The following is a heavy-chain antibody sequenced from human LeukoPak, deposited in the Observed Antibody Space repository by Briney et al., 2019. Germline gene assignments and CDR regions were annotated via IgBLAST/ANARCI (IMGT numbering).Heavy chain of an antibody. CDR2: ISSRGSYI. D-gene: IGHD3-10*01. J-gene: IGHJ4*02. Sequence: GGSLRLSCAASGFTFSNYNINWVRQAPGKGLEWVSSISSRGSYIYYADSVKGRFAISADNAMNSLYLQMNSLRAEDTAVYYCARGTGSFEDYWGQGTLVTVPS. CDR1: GFTFSNYN. CDR3: ARGTGSFEDY. V-gene: IGHV3-21*01.